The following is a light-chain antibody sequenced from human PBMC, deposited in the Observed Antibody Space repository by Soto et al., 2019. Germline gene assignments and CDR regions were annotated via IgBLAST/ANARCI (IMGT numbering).Light chain of an antibody. CDR1: QSVSNNY. V-gene: IGKV3-20*01. Sequence: EIVLTQSPGTLSLSPGERATLSCRASQSVSNNYLAWYQQKPGPAPRLIMSGSSSMATVIPDRFSGSGSGTDFILSISRVENVEIAVYSCQLYGSAHRSTFGQGPKLGI. CDR3: QLYGSAHRST. CDR2: GSS. J-gene: IGKJ2*01.